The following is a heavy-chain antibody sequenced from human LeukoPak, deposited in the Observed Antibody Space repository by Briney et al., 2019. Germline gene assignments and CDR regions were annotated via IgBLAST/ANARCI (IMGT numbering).Heavy chain of an antibody. CDR1: GYTFTSFS. Sequence: ASVKVSCKASGYTFTSFSISWVRQAPGQGLEWMGWISAYNGNTNYAQKLQGRVTMTTDTSTSTAYMELRSLRSDDTAVYYCARTYSSSPGSAFDIWGQGTMVTVSS. D-gene: IGHD6-6*01. J-gene: IGHJ3*02. CDR2: ISAYNGNT. V-gene: IGHV1-18*01. CDR3: ARTYSSSPGSAFDI.